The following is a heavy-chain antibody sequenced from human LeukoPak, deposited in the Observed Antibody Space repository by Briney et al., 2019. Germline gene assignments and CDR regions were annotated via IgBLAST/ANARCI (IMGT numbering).Heavy chain of an antibody. D-gene: IGHD4-17*01. CDR2: ISSSGSTI. CDR1: GFTFSSYE. J-gene: IGHJ4*02. Sequence: GSLRLSCAASGFTFSSYEMNWVRQAPGKGLEWVSYISSSGSTIYYADSVKGRFTISRDNAKNSLYLQMNSLRAEDTAVYYCARDQWRYGDCVQFDYWGQGTLVTVSS. CDR3: ARDQWRYGDCVQFDY. V-gene: IGHV3-48*03.